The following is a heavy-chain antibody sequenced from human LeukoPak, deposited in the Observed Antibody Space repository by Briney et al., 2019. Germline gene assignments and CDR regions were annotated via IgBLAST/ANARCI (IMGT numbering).Heavy chain of an antibody. D-gene: IGHD6-13*01. CDR3: ARCKGIAAAGTLNG. CDR2: ISSRGSTI. J-gene: IGHJ4*02. CDR1: GFIFSDYY. Sequence: GGSLRLSCAASGFIFSDYYMSWIRQAPGKGLEWVSYISSRGSTIYYADSVKGRFTISRDNAKNSMYLQMNSLRAEDTAVYYCARCKGIAAAGTLNGWGQGTLVTVSS. V-gene: IGHV3-11*01.